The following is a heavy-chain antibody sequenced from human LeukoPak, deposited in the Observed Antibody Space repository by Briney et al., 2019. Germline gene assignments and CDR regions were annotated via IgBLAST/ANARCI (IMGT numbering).Heavy chain of an antibody. V-gene: IGHV4-39*01. J-gene: IGHJ4*02. D-gene: IGHD5-18*01. Sequence: SETLSLTCTVSGGSISSRDAYWGWIRQPPGKGPEWVGTIYYTGSSYYNSSLKSRVTFSVDTSKNQISLTLKSVTAADTAVYYCGRLVTYGYSYGYVDYWGQGALVTVSS. CDR2: IYYTGSS. CDR1: GGSISSRDAY. CDR3: GRLVTYGYSYGYVDY.